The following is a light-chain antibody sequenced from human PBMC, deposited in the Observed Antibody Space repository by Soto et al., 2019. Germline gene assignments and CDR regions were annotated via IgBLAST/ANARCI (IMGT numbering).Light chain of an antibody. CDR3: SSYASSSSLRV. J-gene: IGLJ3*02. Sequence: QPVLTQPASVSGSPGQSITISCTGTSSDVGGYNYVSWYQQHPGKAPKLMIYGVSNRPSGVSNRFSGSKSGNTASLTISGLQAEDEGDYYCSSYASSSSLRVFGGGTKLTVL. V-gene: IGLV2-14*01. CDR2: GVS. CDR1: SSDVGGYNY.